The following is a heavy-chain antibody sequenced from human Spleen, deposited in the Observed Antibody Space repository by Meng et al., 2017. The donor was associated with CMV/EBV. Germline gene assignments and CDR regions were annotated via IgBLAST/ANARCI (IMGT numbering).Heavy chain of an antibody. D-gene: IGHD3-3*01. J-gene: IGHJ6*02. V-gene: IGHV4-31*03. CDR2: INYSGST. Sequence: SETLSLTCTVSGGSISSGGYYWSWIRQYPGKGLEWIGYINYSGSTYYNPSLKSRVTISVDTSKNQFSLKLSSVTAADTAVYYCAREATIFGVVTAYGMDVWGQGTTVTVSS. CDR3: AREATIFGVVTAYGMDV. CDR1: GGSISSGGYY.